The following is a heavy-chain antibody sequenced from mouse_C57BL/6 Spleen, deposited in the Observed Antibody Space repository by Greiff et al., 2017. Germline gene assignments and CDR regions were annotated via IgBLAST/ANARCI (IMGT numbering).Heavy chain of an antibody. Sequence: QVQLQQPGAELVTPGASVKMSCKASGYTFTSYWLTWVQQRPGQGLEWIGDIYPGSGSTTYNEKFKSKATLTVDTSSSTAYMQRSSLTSEDSAVYYCARLGLRRGSYWSFDYWGQGTTLTVSS. CDR3: ARLGLRRGSYWSFDY. CDR2: IYPGSGST. D-gene: IGHD2-4*01. CDR1: GYTFTSYW. V-gene: IGHV1-55*01. J-gene: IGHJ2*01.